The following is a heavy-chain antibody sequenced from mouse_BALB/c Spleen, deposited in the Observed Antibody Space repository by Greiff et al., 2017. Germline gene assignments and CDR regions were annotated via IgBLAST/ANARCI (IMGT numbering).Heavy chain of an antibody. J-gene: IGHJ2*01. V-gene: IGHV5-17*02. CDR2: ISSGSSTI. D-gene: IGHD4-1*01. CDR3: AREATLGRDFDY. Sequence: EVKLVESGGGLVQPGGSRKLSCAASGFTFSSFGMHWVRQAPEKGLEWVAYISSGSSTIYYADTVKGRFTISRDNPKNTLFLQMTSLRSEDTAMYYCAREATLGRDFDYWGQGTTLTVSS. CDR1: GFTFSSFG.